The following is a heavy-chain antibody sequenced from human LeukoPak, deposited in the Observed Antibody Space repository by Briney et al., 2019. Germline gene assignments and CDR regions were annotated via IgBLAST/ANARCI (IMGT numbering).Heavy chain of an antibody. CDR2: IHHSGKT. Sequence: SGTLSLTCAVSGDSLSSFNWRTWVRLSPKKGLEGIGEIHHSGKTNYNPSLKSRVNISLDKSKNHFSLRVNSVVAADTAIYYCARAPDTAIPYYYMDVWGKGTTVTVSS. CDR1: GDSLSSFNW. CDR3: ARAPDTAIPYYYMDV. V-gene: IGHV4-4*02. D-gene: IGHD5-18*01. J-gene: IGHJ6*03.